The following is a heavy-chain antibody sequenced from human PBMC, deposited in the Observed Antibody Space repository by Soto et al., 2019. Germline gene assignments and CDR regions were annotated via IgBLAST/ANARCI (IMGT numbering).Heavy chain of an antibody. CDR2: MNPGSGDT. Sequence: QVQLVQPGAEVREPGASVKVSCKSSGYSFTNNDVSWARQATGQGLEWMGWMNPGSGDTGYAQKFQGRDTMTRDISIATAHMELSSLRSDDTAIYYWARMATFGSLNWFDPWCQGTLVTV. CDR1: GYSFTNND. CDR3: ARMATFGSLNWFDP. D-gene: IGHD3-16*01. J-gene: IGHJ5*02. V-gene: IGHV1-8*01.